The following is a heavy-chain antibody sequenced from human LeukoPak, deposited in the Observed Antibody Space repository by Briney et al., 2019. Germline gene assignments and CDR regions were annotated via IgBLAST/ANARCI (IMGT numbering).Heavy chain of an antibody. Sequence: PGGSLRLSCAASGFTFTTFSMSWVRQAPGKGLEWVANIKQDGSEKSYVDSVKGRFTISRDNAKNSVSLQMNSLGAEDTAVYYCARGLRVLFWGQGTLVTVSS. CDR1: GFTFTTFS. J-gene: IGHJ4*02. CDR2: IKQDGSEK. D-gene: IGHD3-10*01. V-gene: IGHV3-7*01. CDR3: ARGLRVLF.